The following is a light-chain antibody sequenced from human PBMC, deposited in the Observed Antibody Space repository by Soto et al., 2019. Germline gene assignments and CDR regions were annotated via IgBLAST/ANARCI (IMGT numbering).Light chain of an antibody. CDR1: SSDVGSYTS. J-gene: IGLJ1*01. V-gene: IGLV2-8*01. CDR2: GVT. Sequence: QSVLTQPPSASVSPGQSVTISCTGTSSDVGSYTSVSWYQQHPRKAPKLIIYGVTERPSGVPDRLSGSKSGNTASLTVSGLQTDDEAYYYCSSYARGTNYVFATGTKVTLL. CDR3: SSYARGTNYV.